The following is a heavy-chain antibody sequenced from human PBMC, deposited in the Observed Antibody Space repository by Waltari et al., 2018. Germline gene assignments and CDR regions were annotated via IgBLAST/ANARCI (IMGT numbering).Heavy chain of an antibody. CDR2: INAGNGNT. V-gene: IGHV1-3*01. CDR1: GYTFTSYA. D-gene: IGHD6-13*01. CDR3: ARAGWQQLAYFDY. Sequence: QVQLVQSGAEVKKPGASVKVSCKASGYTFTSYAMHWVRQAPGQRLEWMGWINAGNGNTKDSQKFQGRVTITRDTSASTAYMELSSLRSEDTAVYYCARAGWQQLAYFDYWGQGTLVTVSS. J-gene: IGHJ4*02.